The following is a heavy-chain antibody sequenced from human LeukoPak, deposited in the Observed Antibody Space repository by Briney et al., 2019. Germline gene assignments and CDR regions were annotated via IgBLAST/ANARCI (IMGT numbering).Heavy chain of an antibody. D-gene: IGHD1-26*01. J-gene: IGHJ3*02. Sequence: GASVKVSCKASGYTFTSYGISWVRQAPGQGLEWMGWISAYNGNTNYAQKLQGRVTMTTDTSTGTAYMELRSLRSDDTAVYYCARDPFPTVGATPPDAFDIWGQGTMVTVSS. CDR2: ISAYNGNT. V-gene: IGHV1-18*01. CDR1: GYTFTSYG. CDR3: ARDPFPTVGATPPDAFDI.